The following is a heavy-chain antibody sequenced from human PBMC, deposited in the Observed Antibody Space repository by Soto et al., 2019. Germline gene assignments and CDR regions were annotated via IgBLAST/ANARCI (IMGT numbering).Heavy chain of an antibody. D-gene: IGHD1-7*01. Sequence: GASVKVSCKASGYTFTSYGISWVRQAPGQGLEWMGWISAYNGNTNYAQKLQGRVTMTTDTSTSTAYMELRSLRSDDTAVYYCARGMGGRTRTNYGYYGMDVWGQGTTVTVS. CDR3: ARGMGGRTRTNYGYYGMDV. J-gene: IGHJ6*02. V-gene: IGHV1-18*01. CDR2: ISAYNGNT. CDR1: GYTFTSYG.